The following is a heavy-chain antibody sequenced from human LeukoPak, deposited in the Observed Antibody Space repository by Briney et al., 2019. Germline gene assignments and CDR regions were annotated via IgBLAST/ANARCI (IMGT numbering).Heavy chain of an antibody. V-gene: IGHV4-38-2*01. CDR2: IYHSGNT. Sequence: SETLSLTCAVSGYSISSGYYWGWIRQPPGKGLEWIGSIYHSGNTYHNPSLKSRVTISEDTSKNQFSLKLRSVTAADTAVYYCARGYSSSPFHFDSWGQGTLVTVSS. CDR1: GYSISSGYY. D-gene: IGHD4-11*01. CDR3: ARGYSSSPFHFDS. J-gene: IGHJ4*02.